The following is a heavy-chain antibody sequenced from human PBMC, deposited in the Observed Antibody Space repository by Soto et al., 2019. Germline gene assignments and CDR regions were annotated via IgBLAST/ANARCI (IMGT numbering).Heavy chain of an antibody. J-gene: IGHJ4*02. CDR1: GYTFTRDG. CDR3: ARFGVVVAAGAY. CDR2: ISAYNGKT. V-gene: IGHV1-18*01. Sequence: QVQLVQSGAEVKKPGASVQVSCKASGYTFTRDGISWVRQDPGQGLEWMGWISAYNGKTNYAQKLQGRVTMTTDTATSTAYMELRSLRSDDTAVYYCARFGVVVAAGAYWGQGTLVTVSS. D-gene: IGHD2-15*01.